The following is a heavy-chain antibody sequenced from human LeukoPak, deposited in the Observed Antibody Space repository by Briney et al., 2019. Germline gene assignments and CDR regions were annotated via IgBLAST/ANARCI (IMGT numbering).Heavy chain of an antibody. CDR1: GFTFSSYA. J-gene: IGHJ4*02. Sequence: QPGGSLRLSCAASGFTFSSYAMSWVRQAPGKGLEWVSAISGSGGSTYYADSVKGRFTISRDNSKNTLYLQMNSLRAEDTAVYYCAKAVYSSSWYLPRFDYWGQGTLVTVSS. V-gene: IGHV3-23*01. D-gene: IGHD6-13*01. CDR3: AKAVYSSSWYLPRFDY. CDR2: ISGSGGST.